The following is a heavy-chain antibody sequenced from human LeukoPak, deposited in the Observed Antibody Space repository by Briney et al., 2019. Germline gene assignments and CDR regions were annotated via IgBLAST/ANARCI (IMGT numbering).Heavy chain of an antibody. J-gene: IGHJ4*02. D-gene: IGHD5-24*01. CDR3: ARLRDGYNFNPFDY. V-gene: IGHV4-39*01. CDR2: IYYSGST. Sequence: SETLSLTRTVSGGSISSSSYYWGWIRQPPGRGLEWIGSIYYSGSTYYNPSLKSRVTISVDTSKNQFSLKLSSVTAADTAVYYCARLRDGYNFNPFDYWGQGTLVTVSS. CDR1: GGSISSSSYY.